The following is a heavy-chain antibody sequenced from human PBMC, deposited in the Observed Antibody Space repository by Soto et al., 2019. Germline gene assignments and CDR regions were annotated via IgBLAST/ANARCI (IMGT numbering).Heavy chain of an antibody. CDR1: GGSISSYY. J-gene: IGHJ3*02. CDR2: IYYSGST. D-gene: IGHD5-12*01. CDR3: ARWLHPYDDAFDI. Sequence: LSLTCTVSGGSISSYYWSWIRQPPGKGLEWIGYIYYSGSTNYNPSLRSRVTISVDTSKNQFSLKLSSVTAADTAVYYCARWLHPYDDAFDIWGQGTMVTVSS. V-gene: IGHV4-59*01.